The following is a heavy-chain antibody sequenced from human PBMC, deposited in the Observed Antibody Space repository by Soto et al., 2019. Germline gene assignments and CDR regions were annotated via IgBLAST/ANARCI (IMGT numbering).Heavy chain of an antibody. CDR1: GGSFSGYY. CDR2: INHSGST. Sequence: PSETLSLTCAVYGGSFSGYYWSWIRQPPGKGLEWIGEINHSGSTNYNPSLKSRVTISVDTSKNQFSLKLSSVTAADTAVYYCARGLRWFYPPGVAANWFDPWGQGTLVTAPQ. CDR3: ARGLRWFYPPGVAANWFDP. V-gene: IGHV4-34*01. D-gene: IGHD2-21*01. J-gene: IGHJ5*02.